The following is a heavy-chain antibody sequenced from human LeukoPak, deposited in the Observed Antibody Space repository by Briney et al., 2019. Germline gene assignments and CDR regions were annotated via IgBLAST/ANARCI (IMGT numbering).Heavy chain of an antibody. Sequence: PSQTLSLTCTVSGGSISSGDYYWSWIRQPPGKGLEWIAYMYYSGSTYYNPSLKSRVTMSADTSKNQLSLKLSSVTTADTAVYYCARPYYYDSRIDPWGQGILVTVSS. CDR3: ARPYYYDSRIDP. CDR1: GGSISSGDYY. D-gene: IGHD3-22*01. J-gene: IGHJ5*02. V-gene: IGHV4-30-4*01. CDR2: MYYSGST.